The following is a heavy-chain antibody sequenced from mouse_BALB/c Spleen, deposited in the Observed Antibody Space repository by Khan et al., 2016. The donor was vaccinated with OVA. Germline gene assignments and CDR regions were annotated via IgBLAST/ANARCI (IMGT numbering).Heavy chain of an antibody. CDR2: INYSGST. D-gene: IGHD2-14*01. Sequence: EVQLQESGPSLVKPSQTLSLTCSVTGDSITSGYWNWIRKFPGNKLEYMGYINYSGSTYYNPSLKSRISITRDTSKNQYYLQLNSVTSEDTATYYCARWNYRYDGYFDYGGQGTTLTVSS. CDR3: ARWNYRYDGYFDY. J-gene: IGHJ2*01. CDR1: GDSITSGY. V-gene: IGHV3-8*02.